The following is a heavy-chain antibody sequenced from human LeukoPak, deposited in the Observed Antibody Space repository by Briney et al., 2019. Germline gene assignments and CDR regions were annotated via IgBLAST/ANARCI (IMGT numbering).Heavy chain of an antibody. Sequence: GGSLRLSCAASGFTFGSYWMHWVRQAPGKGLVWVSSFNSDGGSTTYADSVKGRFTISGDNAKNTVYLQMNSLRAEDTAVYYCARGSYYYDSSGYYSDGAFDIWGQGTMVTVSS. CDR2: FNSDGGST. CDR1: GFTFGSYW. D-gene: IGHD3-22*01. CDR3: ARGSYYYDSSGYYSDGAFDI. J-gene: IGHJ3*02. V-gene: IGHV3-74*01.